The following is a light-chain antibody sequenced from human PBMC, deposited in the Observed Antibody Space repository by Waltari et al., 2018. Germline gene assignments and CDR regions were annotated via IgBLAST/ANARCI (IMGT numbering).Light chain of an antibody. CDR1: SSDVGDFKY. CDR3: CSYAATYTLL. CDR2: DVS. J-gene: IGLJ3*02. Sequence: QSALTQPRSVSGSPGQSVTISCTGTSSDVGDFKYVSWYQQHPGRAPKLMIYDVSKRPSGVPDRFSGSKSDNTASLTISGLQAEDEADCYCCSYAATYTLLFGGGTKLTVL. V-gene: IGLV2-11*01.